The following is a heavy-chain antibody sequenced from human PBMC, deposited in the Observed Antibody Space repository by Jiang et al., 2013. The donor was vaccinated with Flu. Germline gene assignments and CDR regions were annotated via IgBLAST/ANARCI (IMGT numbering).Heavy chain of an antibody. CDR3: AREPQYSSGWYPMRNYYYYYGMDV. CDR2: INAGNGNT. J-gene: IGHJ6*04. D-gene: IGHD6-19*01. Sequence: SGAEVKKPGASVKVSCKASGYTFTSYAMHWVRQAPGQRLEWMGWINAGNGNTKYSQKFQGRVTITRDTSASTAYMELSSLRSEDTAVYYCAREPQYSSGWYPMRNYYYYYGMDVWGKGTTVTVSS. V-gene: IGHV1-3*01. CDR1: GYTFTSYA.